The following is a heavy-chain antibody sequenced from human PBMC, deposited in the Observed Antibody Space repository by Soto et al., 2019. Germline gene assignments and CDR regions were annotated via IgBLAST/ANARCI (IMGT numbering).Heavy chain of an antibody. CDR2: IIPIFGTA. V-gene: IGHV1-69*13. D-gene: IGHD3-3*01. CDR3: ARILREYYDFWSGYQYYFDY. Sequence: SVKVSCKASGGTFSSYAISWVRQAPGQGLEWMGGIIPIFGTANYAQKFQGRVTITADESTSTAYMELSSLRSEDTAVYYCARILREYYDFWSGYQYYFDYWGQGTLVTVSS. J-gene: IGHJ4*02. CDR1: GGTFSSYA.